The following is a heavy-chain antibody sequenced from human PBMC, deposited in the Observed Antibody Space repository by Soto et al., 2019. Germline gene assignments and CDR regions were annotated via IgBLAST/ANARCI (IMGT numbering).Heavy chain of an antibody. D-gene: IGHD6-19*01. V-gene: IGHV3-48*02. CDR3: ARSVEGHFDY. CDR1: GFTFSVYS. J-gene: IGHJ4*02. CDR2: ITSDTKTI. Sequence: EVQLVESGGDLVQRGGSLRLSCVASGFTFSVYSMNWVRQAPGKGLEWFSYITSDTKTIKYADSVKGRFTISRDNAKNSVYLQMNSLRDEDTAVCYCARSVEGHFDYWGQGTVVTVSS.